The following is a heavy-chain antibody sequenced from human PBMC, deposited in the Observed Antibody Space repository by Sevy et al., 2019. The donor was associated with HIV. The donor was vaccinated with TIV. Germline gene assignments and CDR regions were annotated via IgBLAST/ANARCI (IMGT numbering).Heavy chain of an antibody. V-gene: IGHV4-59*08. D-gene: IGHD1-26*01. Sequence: SETLSLTCTVSGGSITSLYWNWIRQPPGKGLEWIANIYYNGHINYNPSPKSRVTLSLVTSKNQFSLRLSSVTAADTARYYCAGENAWGRGYSWGQGTLVTVSS. CDR1: GGSITSLY. J-gene: IGHJ4*02. CDR2: IYYNGHI. CDR3: AGENAWGRGYS.